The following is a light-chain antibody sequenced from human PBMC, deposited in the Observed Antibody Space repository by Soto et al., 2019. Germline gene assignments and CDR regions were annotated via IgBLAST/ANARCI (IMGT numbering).Light chain of an antibody. J-gene: IGKJ1*01. CDR3: QQYGSSFRAWT. CDR2: GAS. Sequence: DIVLTQSPGTLSLSPGERATLSCRASKDVPSSFLAWYQQKPGQAPRLLIYGASSRATGIPDRFSASGSGTDITIPIDRLEPEDFAVFYCQQYGSSFRAWTFGPGTRVEIK. CDR1: KDVPSSF. V-gene: IGKV3-20*01.